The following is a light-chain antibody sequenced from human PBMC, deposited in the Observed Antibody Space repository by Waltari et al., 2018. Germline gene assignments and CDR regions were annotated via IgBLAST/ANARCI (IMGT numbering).Light chain of an antibody. CDR3: QQCNTYSRT. V-gene: IGKV1-5*03. CDR1: QSISRW. Sequence: TCRASQSISRWVAWYQQKPGKAPNLLIYEASTLKSGVPSRFSGSGSGTEFTLTISSLQPDDFATYYCQQCNTYSRTFCQGTKVEIK. J-gene: IGKJ1*01. CDR2: EAS.